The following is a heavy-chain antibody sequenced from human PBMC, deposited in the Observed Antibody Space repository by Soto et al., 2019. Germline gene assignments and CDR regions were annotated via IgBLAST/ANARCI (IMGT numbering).Heavy chain of an antibody. Sequence: EVQLVESGGGWVQPGRSLRLSCAASGFTFDDYAMHWVRQAPGKGPEWVSGISWNSGTKGYADSVKGRFTISRDNAKNALYLQMSGLRAEDTAFYYCVKDVIGYCSAGNCFPDSYFDYWGQGPLVTVSS. CDR1: GFTFDDYA. V-gene: IGHV3-9*01. CDR3: VKDVIGYCSAGNCFPDSYFDY. CDR2: ISWNSGTK. D-gene: IGHD2-15*01. J-gene: IGHJ4*02.